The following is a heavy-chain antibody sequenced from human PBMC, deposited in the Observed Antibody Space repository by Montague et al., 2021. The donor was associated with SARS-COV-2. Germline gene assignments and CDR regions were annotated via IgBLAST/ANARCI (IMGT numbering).Heavy chain of an antibody. CDR3: ASGRMVPYSSSWTTLYYYYGMDV. CDR1: GDSVASNSAA. J-gene: IGHJ6*02. D-gene: IGHD6-13*01. Sequence: CAISGDSVASNSAAWNWLRQSPPRGLEWLGRTYYRSKWYNDYAVSVKSRITINPDASKNQFSLQLNSVTPEDTAVYYCASGRMVPYSSSWTTLYYYYGMDVWGQGTTVTVSS. CDR2: TYYRSKWYN. V-gene: IGHV6-1*01.